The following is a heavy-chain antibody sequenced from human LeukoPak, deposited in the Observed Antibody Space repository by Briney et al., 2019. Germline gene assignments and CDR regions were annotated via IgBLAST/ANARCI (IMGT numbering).Heavy chain of an antibody. J-gene: IGHJ4*02. V-gene: IGHV3-23*01. CDR2: IRGSGGSA. CDR3: ARDRTIGWFGESDY. D-gene: IGHD3-10*01. Sequence: GGSLRLSCAASGFTFNSYAMSWVRQAPGKGLEWVSAIRGSGGSAFYAGPVMGRFTISRDNSKNTLYLQMNSLRAEDTAVYYCARDRTIGWFGESDYWGQGTLVTVSS. CDR1: GFTFNSYA.